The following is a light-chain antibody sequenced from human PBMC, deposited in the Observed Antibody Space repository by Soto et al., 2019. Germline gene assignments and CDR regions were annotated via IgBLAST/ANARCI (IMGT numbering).Light chain of an antibody. V-gene: IGKV3-15*01. CDR2: GAS. J-gene: IGKJ2*01. CDR3: QQYNNWRSYT. Sequence: EIVMTQSPATLSVSPGERATVPCRASQSVRNNLAWYQQKPGQAPRLLIYGASTRATGIPDRFSGSGSGTDFTLTISSLQSEDFALYFCQQYNNWRSYTFGQGTKVDIK. CDR1: QSVRNN.